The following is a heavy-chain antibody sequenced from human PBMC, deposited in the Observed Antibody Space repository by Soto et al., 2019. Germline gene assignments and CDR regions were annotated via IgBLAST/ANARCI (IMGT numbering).Heavy chain of an antibody. CDR2: IIPIFGTA. D-gene: IGHD2-21*02. Sequence: QVQLVQSGAEVKKPGSSVKVSCKASGGTFSSYAISWVRQAPGQGLEWMGGIIPIFGTANYAQKFQGSDTITADESTSTAYMELSSLRSEYTAVYYCAREVVTGDYYYYYGMDVWGQGTTLTVSS. J-gene: IGHJ6*02. V-gene: IGHV1-69*01. CDR1: GGTFSSYA. CDR3: AREVVTGDYYYYYGMDV.